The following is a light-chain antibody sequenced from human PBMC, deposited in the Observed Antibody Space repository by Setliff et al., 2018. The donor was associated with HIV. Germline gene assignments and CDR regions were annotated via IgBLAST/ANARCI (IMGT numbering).Light chain of an antibody. Sequence: QSALTQPASVSGSPGQSITVSCTDIDPHNSVSWYQQLPGKAPKLILYEVSVRPSGISHRFAGSKSDNTASLTISGLQAEDEAGYYCSSHTSSSTYVFGTGTKVTVL. V-gene: IGLV2-14*01. CDR3: SSHTSSSTYV. CDR2: EVS. CDR1: IDPHNS. J-gene: IGLJ1*01.